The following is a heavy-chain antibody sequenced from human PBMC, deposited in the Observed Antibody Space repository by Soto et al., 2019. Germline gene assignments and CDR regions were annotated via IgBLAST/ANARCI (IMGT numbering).Heavy chain of an antibody. Sequence: EVQLLESGGGLVQPGGSLRLSCAASGFTFSSYAMSWVRQAPGKGLEWVSAISGSGGSTYYADSVKGRFTISRDNSKNTLYLQMNSLRAEDTAVYYCARDAPNLIAAAPHMDVWGQGTTVTVSS. V-gene: IGHV3-23*01. D-gene: IGHD6-13*01. CDR3: ARDAPNLIAAAPHMDV. CDR1: GFTFSSYA. CDR2: ISGSGGST. J-gene: IGHJ6*02.